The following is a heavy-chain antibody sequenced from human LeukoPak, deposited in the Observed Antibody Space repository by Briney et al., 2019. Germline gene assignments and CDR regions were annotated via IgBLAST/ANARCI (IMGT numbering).Heavy chain of an antibody. D-gene: IGHD6-19*01. V-gene: IGHV4-30-4*01. CDR2: IYYSGST. CDR3: AKGEQWLVLDYFDY. CDR1: GGSISSGDYY. Sequence: PSETLSLTCTVSGGSISSGDYYWSWIRQPPGKGLEWIGYIYYSGSTYYNPSLKSRVTISVDTSKNQFSLKLSSVTAADTAVYYCAKGEQWLVLDYFDYWGQGTLVTVSS. J-gene: IGHJ4*02.